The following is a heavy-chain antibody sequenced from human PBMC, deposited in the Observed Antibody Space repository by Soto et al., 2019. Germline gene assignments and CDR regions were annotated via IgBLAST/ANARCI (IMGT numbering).Heavy chain of an antibody. D-gene: IGHD6-13*01. J-gene: IGHJ6*02. CDR2: IVVGSGNT. CDR1: GFTFTSSA. V-gene: IGHV1-58*02. Sequence: QMQLVQSGPEVKKPGTSVKVSCKASGFTFTSSAMQWVRQARGQRLEWIGWIVVGSGNTNYEQKLQERVTITSDMATSTAYMEMSNRRSEDTAVYYCAEGFNYSRGFLGRCYYGMDVWGQGNTVTVSS. CDR3: AEGFNYSRGFLGRCYYGMDV.